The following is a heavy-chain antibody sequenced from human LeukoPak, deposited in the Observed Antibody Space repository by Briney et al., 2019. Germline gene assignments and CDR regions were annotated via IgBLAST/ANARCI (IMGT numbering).Heavy chain of an antibody. V-gene: IGHV3-21*01. J-gene: IGHJ4*01. D-gene: IGHD4-23*01. CDR2: ISSSSSYI. CDR1: GFTFSSYS. Sequence: GGSLRLSCAASGFTFSSYSMNWVRQAPGKGLEWVSSISSSSSYIYYADSVKGRFTISRDNAKNSLYLQMNSLRAEDTAVYYCSRDATTVATPIAYWGQGTLVTVSS. CDR3: SRDATTVATPIAY.